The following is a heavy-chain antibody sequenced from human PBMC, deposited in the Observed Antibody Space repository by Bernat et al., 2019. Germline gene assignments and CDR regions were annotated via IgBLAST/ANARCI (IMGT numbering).Heavy chain of an antibody. Sequence: EVQLVESGGGLVQPGRSLRLSCAASGFTFDDYAMHWVRQAPGKGLEWVSGISWNSGSIGYADSVKGRFIISRDNAKNSLYLQMNSLRAEDTALYYCAKEAAAGTDHYYYYGMDVWGQGTTVTVSS. CDR2: ISWNSGSI. J-gene: IGHJ6*02. V-gene: IGHV3-9*01. D-gene: IGHD6-13*01. CDR3: AKEAAAGTDHYYYYGMDV. CDR1: GFTFDDYA.